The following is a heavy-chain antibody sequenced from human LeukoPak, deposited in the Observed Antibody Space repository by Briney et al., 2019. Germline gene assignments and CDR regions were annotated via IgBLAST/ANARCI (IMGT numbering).Heavy chain of an antibody. Sequence: GASVKVSCRASGFTFTTYGISWVRQAPGQGLEWMGWISGYSGNTNYAQNLQGRVTMTTDTSTSTAYMELRSLRSDDTAVYYCARGGSGYYYFDYWGQGTLVTVSS. J-gene: IGHJ4*02. V-gene: IGHV1-18*01. D-gene: IGHD3-22*01. CDR1: GFTFTTYG. CDR2: ISGYSGNT. CDR3: ARGGSGYYYFDY.